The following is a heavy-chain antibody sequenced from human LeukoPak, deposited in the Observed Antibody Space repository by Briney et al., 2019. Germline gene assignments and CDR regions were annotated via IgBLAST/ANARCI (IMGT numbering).Heavy chain of an antibody. Sequence: GGSLRLSCVASGFTFGKYWMSWVRQAPGKGLEWVAHIKQDGSEKYYVDSVRGRFTISRDNTKNLLYLQMSSLRAEDTAVYYCATDRGWRTSGYYLYYFEYWGQGTLVTFSS. CDR1: GFTFGKYW. J-gene: IGHJ4*02. CDR3: ATDRGWRTSGYYLYYFEY. CDR2: IKQDGSEK. V-gene: IGHV3-7*01. D-gene: IGHD3-3*01.